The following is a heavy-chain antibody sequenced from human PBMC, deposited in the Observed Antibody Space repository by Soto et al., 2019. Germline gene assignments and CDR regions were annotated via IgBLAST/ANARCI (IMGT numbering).Heavy chain of an antibody. CDR1: GGTFSSYA. CDR3: ARGDCSGGSCYSGTSLGHYYYGMDV. Sequence: QVQLVQSGAEVKKPGSSVKVSCKASGGTFSSYAISWVRQAPGQGLEWMGGIIPIFGTANYAQKFQGRVTITADESTSTAYMGLSSLRSEDTAVYYCARGDCSGGSCYSGTSLGHYYYGMDVWGQGTTVTVSS. CDR2: IIPIFGTA. D-gene: IGHD2-15*01. V-gene: IGHV1-69*01. J-gene: IGHJ6*02.